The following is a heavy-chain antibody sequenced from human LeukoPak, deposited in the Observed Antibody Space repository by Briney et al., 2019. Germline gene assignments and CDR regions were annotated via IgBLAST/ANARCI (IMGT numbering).Heavy chain of an antibody. CDR2: IYTSGST. D-gene: IGHD1-1*01. Sequence: SETLSLTCTVSGGSISSYYWSWIRQPAGKGLEWIGRIYTSGSTNYNPSLKSRVTMSVDTSKNQFPLKLSSVTAADTAVYYCARDYPTVYYYYYMDVWGKGTTVTVSS. J-gene: IGHJ6*03. CDR1: GGSISSYY. V-gene: IGHV4-4*07. CDR3: ARDYPTVYYYYYMDV.